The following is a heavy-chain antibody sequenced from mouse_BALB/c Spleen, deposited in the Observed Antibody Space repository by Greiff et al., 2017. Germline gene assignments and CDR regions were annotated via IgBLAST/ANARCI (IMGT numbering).Heavy chain of an antibody. D-gene: IGHD1-2*01. V-gene: IGHV1-54*01. CDR2: INPGSGGT. Sequence: QVQLQQSGAELVRPGTSVKVSCKASGYAFTNYLIEWVKQRPGQGLEWIGVINPGSGGTNYNEKFKGKATLTADKSSSTAYMQLSSLTSDDSAVYFCARSGRLPGYAMDYWGQGTSVTVSS. CDR1: GYAFTNYL. CDR3: ARSGRLPGYAMDY. J-gene: IGHJ4*01.